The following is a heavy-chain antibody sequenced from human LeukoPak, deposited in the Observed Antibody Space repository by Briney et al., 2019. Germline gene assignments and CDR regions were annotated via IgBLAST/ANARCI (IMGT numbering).Heavy chain of an antibody. D-gene: IGHD4-17*01. CDR3: ARGTTVTTLHLDY. J-gene: IGHJ4*02. CDR2: ISGSGGST. V-gene: IGHV3-23*01. Sequence: GGSLRLSRAASGFTFSSYAMSWVRQAPGKGLEWVSAISGSGGSTYYADSVKGRFTISRDNAKNSLYLQMNSLRAEDTAVYYCARGTTVTTLHLDYWGQGTLVTVSS. CDR1: GFTFSSYA.